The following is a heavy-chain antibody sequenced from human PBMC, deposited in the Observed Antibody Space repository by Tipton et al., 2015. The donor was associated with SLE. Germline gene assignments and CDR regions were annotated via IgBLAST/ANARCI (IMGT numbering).Heavy chain of an antibody. J-gene: IGHJ4*02. CDR1: GVSINSYY. CDR3: ARHVSGVTDY. CDR2: FHYSRST. Sequence: TLSLTCSVSGVSINSYYWSWIRQPPGMGLEWIGYFHYSRSTQYNPSLRSRVTISIDMSKNQFSLTLSSVTAADTAVYYCARHVSGVTDYWGQGTLVTVSS. D-gene: IGHD3-10*01. V-gene: IGHV4-59*01.